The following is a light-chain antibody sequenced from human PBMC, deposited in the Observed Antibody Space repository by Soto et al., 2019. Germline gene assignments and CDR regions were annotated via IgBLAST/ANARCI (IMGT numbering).Light chain of an antibody. CDR2: GNS. CDR3: QSYDSSLSVV. J-gene: IGLJ2*01. CDR1: SSNIGAGYD. Sequence: QSVLTQPPSVSGAPGPRVTISCTGSSSNIGAGYDVHWYQQLPGTAPKLLIYGNSNRPSGVPDRFSGSKSGTSASLAITGLQAEDEADYYCQSYDSSLSVVFGGGTQLTVL. V-gene: IGLV1-40*01.